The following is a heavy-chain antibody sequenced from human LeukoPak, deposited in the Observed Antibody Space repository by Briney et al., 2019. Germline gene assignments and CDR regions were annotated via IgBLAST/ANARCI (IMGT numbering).Heavy chain of an antibody. D-gene: IGHD3-10*01. CDR1: GFTFSDYY. J-gene: IGHJ4*02. CDR3: ARGSDYHGSGTFDY. CDR2: ISSSGTTT. V-gene: IGHV3-11*04. Sequence: GGSLRLSCAASGFTFSDYYMSWIRQAPGKGLEWLSYISSSGTTTYYADSVKGRFTLSRDIAKNSVSLQMNSLRPEDTAVYFCARGSDYHGSGTFDYWGQGTLVTVSS.